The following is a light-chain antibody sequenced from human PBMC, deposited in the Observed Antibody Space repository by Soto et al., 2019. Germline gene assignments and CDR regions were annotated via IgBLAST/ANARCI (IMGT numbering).Light chain of an antibody. V-gene: IGLV2-14*01. CDR1: SNDVGGYNY. CDR3: GSYTIRSTWV. J-gene: IGLJ3*02. Sequence: QSVLTQPASVSGSPGQSITISCTGTSNDVGGYNYVSWSQHHPGKAPKLIIYEVTNRPSGVSDRFSGSKSGNTASLTISGLQAEDEADYYCGSYTIRSTWVFGGGT. CDR2: EVT.